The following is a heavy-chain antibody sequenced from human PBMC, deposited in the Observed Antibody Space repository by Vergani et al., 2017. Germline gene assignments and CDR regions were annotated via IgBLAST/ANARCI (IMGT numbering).Heavy chain of an antibody. D-gene: IGHD2-2*03. CDR2: ISSSSSTI. V-gene: IGHV3-48*02. CDR3: ARDAGYCSSTSCLDP. Sequence: VQLVESGGGLVQPGGSLRLSCAASGFTFSSYSMNWVRQAPGKGLEWVSYISSSSSTIYYADSVKGRFTISRDNAKNSLYLQMNSLRDEDTAVYYCARDAGYCSSTSCLDPWGQGTLVTVSS. J-gene: IGHJ5*02. CDR1: GFTFSSYS.